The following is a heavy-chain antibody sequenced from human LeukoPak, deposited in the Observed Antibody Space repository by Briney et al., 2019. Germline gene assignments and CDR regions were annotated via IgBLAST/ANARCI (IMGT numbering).Heavy chain of an antibody. CDR3: ASGLRAYRGSDY. CDR1: GGSISSYY. D-gene: IGHD3-16*01. V-gene: IGHV4-59*01. J-gene: IGHJ4*02. Sequence: PSETLSLTCTVSGGSISSYYWSWIRQPPGKGLEWIGYIYYSGSTNYNPSLKSRVTISVDTSKNQFSLKLSSVTAADTAVYYCASGLRAYRGSDYWGQGTLVTVSS. CDR2: IYYSGST.